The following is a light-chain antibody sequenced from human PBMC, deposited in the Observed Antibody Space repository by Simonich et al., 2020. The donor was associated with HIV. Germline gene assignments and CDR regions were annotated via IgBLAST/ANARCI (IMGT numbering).Light chain of an antibody. CDR2: EGN. CDR1: SIDVGNFNL. Sequence: QSALTKPTSVSGSPGQSITISCTGTSIDVGNFNLVSWYQQFQGKAPKLMIYEGNQRPSVVSNRFTGSKSGNTASLTISGLQAEDEADYYCCSYAGSSTLVFGGGTKLTVL. CDR3: CSYAGSSTLV. V-gene: IGLV2-23*01. J-gene: IGLJ3*02.